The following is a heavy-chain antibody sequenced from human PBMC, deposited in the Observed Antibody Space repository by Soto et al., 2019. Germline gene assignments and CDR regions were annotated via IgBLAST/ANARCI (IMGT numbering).Heavy chain of an antibody. D-gene: IGHD6-13*01. CDR1: GYPLTAKY. J-gene: IGHJ5*02. CDR3: AKGGSSWTEWFDP. Sequence: SVKVSSKASGYPLTAKYLHWVRQAPAQGLEWMGWINPSIGGTNEAQKFRGRVTMTMDTSISADYMQLSRLTSDDTAVYYCAKGGSSWTEWFDPWGQGTLVTVYS. CDR2: INPSIGGT. V-gene: IGHV1-2*02.